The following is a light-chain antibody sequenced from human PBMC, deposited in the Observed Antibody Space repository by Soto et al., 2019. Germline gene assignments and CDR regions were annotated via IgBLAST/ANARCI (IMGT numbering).Light chain of an antibody. CDR1: QGISSY. V-gene: IGKV1-8*01. CDR3: QQYYSYPIP. Sequence: ASRMTQAPSALSASTGDRVTITCRASQGISSYLAWYQQKPGKAPKLLIYAASTLQSGVPSRFSGSGSGTDFTLTISCLQSEDFATYYCQQYYSYPIPFGQGTRLEIK. J-gene: IGKJ5*01. CDR2: AAS.